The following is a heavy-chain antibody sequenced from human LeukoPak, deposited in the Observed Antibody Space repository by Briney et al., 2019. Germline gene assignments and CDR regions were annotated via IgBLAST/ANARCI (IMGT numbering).Heavy chain of an antibody. Sequence: PGGSLRLSCAASGFTFSSYGMHWVRQAPGKGLEWVAVIWYDGSNKYYADSVKGRFTISRDNSKNTLYLQMNSLRAGDTAVYYCAREEVSSSWVYYFDYWGQGTLVTVSS. J-gene: IGHJ4*02. CDR2: IWYDGSNK. CDR3: AREEVSSSWVYYFDY. V-gene: IGHV3-33*01. CDR1: GFTFSSYG. D-gene: IGHD6-13*01.